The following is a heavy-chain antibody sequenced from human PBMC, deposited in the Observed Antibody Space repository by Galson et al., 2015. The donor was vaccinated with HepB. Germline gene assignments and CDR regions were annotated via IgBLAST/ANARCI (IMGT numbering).Heavy chain of an antibody. J-gene: IGHJ4*02. V-gene: IGHV5-51*03. D-gene: IGHD3-3*01. CDR3: ARRNYAPPWGWSGYMFGYFDY. CDR1: GYSFTSYW. CDR2: IYPGDSDT. Sequence: QSGAEVKKPGESLKISCKGSGYSFTSYWIGWVRQMPGKGLEWMGIIYPGDSDTRYSPSFQGQVTISADKSISTAYLQWSSLKASDTAMYYCARRNYAPPWGWSGYMFGYFDYWGQGTLVTVSS.